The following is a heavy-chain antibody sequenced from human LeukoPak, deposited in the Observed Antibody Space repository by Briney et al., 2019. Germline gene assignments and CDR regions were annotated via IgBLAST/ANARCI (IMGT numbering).Heavy chain of an antibody. CDR1: GFTFSSYA. Sequence: GGSLRLSCAASGFTFSSYAMHWVRQAPGKGLEWVAVISYDGSNKYYADSVKGRFTISRVNSKNTLYLQMNSLRAEDTAVYYCASGGYCSGGSCQGDAFDIWGQGTMVTVSS. CDR3: ASGGYCSGGSCQGDAFDI. CDR2: ISYDGSNK. J-gene: IGHJ3*02. V-gene: IGHV3-30*01. D-gene: IGHD2-15*01.